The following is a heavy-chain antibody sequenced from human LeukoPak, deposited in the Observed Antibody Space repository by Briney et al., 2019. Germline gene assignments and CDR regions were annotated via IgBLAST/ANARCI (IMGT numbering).Heavy chain of an antibody. J-gene: IGHJ4*02. Sequence: ASVKVSCKASGYNFRDYYMHWVRQAPGQGLEWLGWINPKSGGTDYAQQFQGKVTMTRDTSSSTDYLEVRSLRSDDTAVYYCARGAEAETSPLDFWGQGTPVTVSS. D-gene: IGHD6-13*01. CDR3: ARGAEAETSPLDF. V-gene: IGHV1-2*02. CDR1: GYNFRDYY. CDR2: INPKSGGT.